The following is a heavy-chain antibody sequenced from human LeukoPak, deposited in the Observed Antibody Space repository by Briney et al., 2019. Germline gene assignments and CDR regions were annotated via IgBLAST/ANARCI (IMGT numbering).Heavy chain of an antibody. D-gene: IGHD4-23*01. CDR2: IYYSGST. CDR3: ARRDGGAAFDI. J-gene: IGHJ3*02. CDR1: GGSISTYY. Sequence: SETLSLTCTVSGGSISTYYWSCIRQPPGKGLEWIGYIYYSGSTNSNPSLKSRVTISVDTSKNQFSLKLTSVTAADTAVHYCARRDGGAAFDIWGQGTMVTVSS. V-gene: IGHV4-59*08.